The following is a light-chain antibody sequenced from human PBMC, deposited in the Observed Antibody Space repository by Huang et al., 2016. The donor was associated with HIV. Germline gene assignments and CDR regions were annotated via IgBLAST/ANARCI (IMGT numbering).Light chain of an antibody. J-gene: IGKJ4*01. CDR2: GAS. CDR3: QQLNSYPLT. CDR1: QGISSY. V-gene: IGKV1-9*01. Sequence: IQLTQSPSSLSASVGDRVTITCRASQGISSYLAWYQQKLGKAPKLLIYGASTLQSGVPSRFSGSVSGTNFTLTISSLKPEDFATYYCQQLNSYPLTFGGGTKVEIK.